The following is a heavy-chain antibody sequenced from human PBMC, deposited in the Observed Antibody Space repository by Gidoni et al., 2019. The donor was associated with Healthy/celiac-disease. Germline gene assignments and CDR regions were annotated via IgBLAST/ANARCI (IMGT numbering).Heavy chain of an antibody. D-gene: IGHD3-16*02. J-gene: IGHJ6*02. CDR3: AKDRSYYYYYGMDV. V-gene: IGHV3-30*18. CDR1: GFTFSSYG. CDR2: ISYDGSNK. Sequence: QVQLVESGGGVVQPGRSLRLSCAASGFTFSSYGMHWVRQAPGKGLEWVAVISYDGSNKYYADSVKGRFTISRDNSKNTLYLQMNSLRAEDTAVYYRAKDRSYYYYYGMDVWGQGTTVTVSS.